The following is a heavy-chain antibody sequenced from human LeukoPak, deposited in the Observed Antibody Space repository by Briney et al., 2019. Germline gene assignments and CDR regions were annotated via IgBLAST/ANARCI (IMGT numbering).Heavy chain of an antibody. CDR3: ARTAARRFDY. V-gene: IGHV1-46*01. CDR1: GYTFPSYF. Sequence: ASVKVSCKASGYTFPSYFMHWVRQAPGQGLEWMGIINLTGGSTTYAQKFQGRVTMTRDTSTSTVYMELSSLRSDDTAVYYCARTAARRFDYWGQGALVTVSS. D-gene: IGHD6-6*01. J-gene: IGHJ4*02. CDR2: INLTGGST.